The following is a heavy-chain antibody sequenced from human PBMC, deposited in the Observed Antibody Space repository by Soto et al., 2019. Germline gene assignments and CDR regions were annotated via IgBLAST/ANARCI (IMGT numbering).Heavy chain of an antibody. CDR2: IYYSGST. Sequence: QVQLQESGPGLVKPSETLSLTCTVSGGSISSYYWSWIRQPPGKGLEWIGYIYYSGSTNYNPSLKIRVTISVDTSKNQFSLKVSAVTAADTAIYYCARDRGYDILTGYFDYWGQGTLVTVSS. D-gene: IGHD3-9*01. CDR3: ARDRGYDILTGYFDY. CDR1: GGSISSYY. V-gene: IGHV4-59*12. J-gene: IGHJ4*02.